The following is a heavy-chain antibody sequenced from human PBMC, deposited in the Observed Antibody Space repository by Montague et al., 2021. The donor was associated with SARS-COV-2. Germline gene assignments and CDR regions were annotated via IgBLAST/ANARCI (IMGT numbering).Heavy chain of an antibody. CDR1: GFTFSSYW. D-gene: IGHD2-15*01. CDR3: AGDQNCGGGSCYSNYYYYGMDV. Sequence: SLRLSCAASGFTFSSYWMHWVRQAPGKGLVWVSRINSDGSSTSYADSVKGRFTISRDNAKNTLYLQMNSLRAEDTAVYYCAGDQNCGGGSCYSNYYYYGMDVWGQGTTVTVSS. J-gene: IGHJ6*02. CDR2: INSDGSST. V-gene: IGHV3-74*01.